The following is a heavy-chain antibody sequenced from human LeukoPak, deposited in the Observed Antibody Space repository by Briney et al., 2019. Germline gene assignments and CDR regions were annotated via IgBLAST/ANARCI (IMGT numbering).Heavy chain of an antibody. CDR1: GYTFSNYG. CDR2: TSYNGNT. J-gene: IGHJ4*02. V-gene: IGHV1-18*04. CDR3: ARHSGSGWQALGY. D-gene: IGHD6-19*01. Sequence: GASVKVSCKASGYTFSNYGISWVRQAPGLGLEWMGWTSYNGNTNYAQKFQDRVTMTTDTSTTTAYMELRSLESADTAVYYCARHSGSGWQALGYWGQGTLVTVSS.